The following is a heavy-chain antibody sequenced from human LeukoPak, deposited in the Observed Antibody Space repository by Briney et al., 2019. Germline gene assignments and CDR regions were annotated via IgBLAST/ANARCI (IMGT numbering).Heavy chain of an antibody. CDR1: GFTFSSHL. V-gene: IGHV3-74*01. J-gene: IGHJ4*02. CDR3: VRKFATGD. D-gene: IGHD1-14*01. Sequence: GGSLRLSCAASGFTFSSHLMHWVRQAQGTGLVWVSSVKSDGTATNYADSVKGRFTISRDNAKNTLYLQMNSLRVGDTAVYYCVRKFATGDWGQGTLVTVSS. CDR2: VKSDGTAT.